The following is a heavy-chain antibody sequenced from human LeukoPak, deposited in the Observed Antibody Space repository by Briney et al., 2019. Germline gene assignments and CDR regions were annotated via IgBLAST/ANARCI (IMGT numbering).Heavy chain of an antibody. V-gene: IGHV3-53*04. D-gene: IGHD1-26*01. CDR1: EVTVSNNY. J-gene: IGHJ4*02. Sequence: PGGSLRLSCAASEVTVSNNYMTWVRQAPGKGLEWVSIIYSGGSTYYADSVKGRFTISRHNSRNTLYLQMNSLRPEDTAVYYCARAQSGGSYYVDHFDYWGQGTLVTVSS. CDR3: ARAQSGGSYYVDHFDY. CDR2: IYSGGST.